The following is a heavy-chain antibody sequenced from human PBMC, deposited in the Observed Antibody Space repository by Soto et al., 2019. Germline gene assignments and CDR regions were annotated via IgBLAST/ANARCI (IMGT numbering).Heavy chain of an antibody. CDR1: GGTFSSYA. CDR3: ARDKRNGYYDSSGYSPTAFQH. V-gene: IGHV1-69*13. CDR2: IIPIFGTA. Sequence: SVKASCKAPGGTFSSYAISWVRQAPGQGLEWMGGIIPIFGTANYAQKFQGRVTITADESTSTAYMELSSLRSEDTAVYYCARDKRNGYYDSSGYSPTAFQHWG. D-gene: IGHD3-22*01. J-gene: IGHJ1*01.